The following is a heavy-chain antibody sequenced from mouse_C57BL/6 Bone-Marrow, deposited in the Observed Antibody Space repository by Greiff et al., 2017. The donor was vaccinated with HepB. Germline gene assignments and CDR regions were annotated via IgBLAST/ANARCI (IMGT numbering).Heavy chain of an antibody. Sequence: VQLKQSGGGLVQPGESLKLSCESNEYEFPSHDMSWVRKTPEKRLELVAAINSDGGSTYYPDTMERRFIISRDNTKKTLYLQMSSLRSEDTALYYCARPFLTSAWFAYWGQGTRVTVSA. CDR1: EYEFPSHD. CDR2: INSDGGST. CDR3: ARPFLTSAWFAY. J-gene: IGHJ3*01. D-gene: IGHD1-1*01. V-gene: IGHV5-2*01.